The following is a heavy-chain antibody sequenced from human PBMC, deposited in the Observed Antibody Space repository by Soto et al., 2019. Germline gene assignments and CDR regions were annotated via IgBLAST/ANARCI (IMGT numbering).Heavy chain of an antibody. CDR3: ARLLRIQLWSIRRGHFDY. J-gene: IGHJ4*02. CDR2: IYYSGST. V-gene: IGHV4-39*01. D-gene: IGHD5-18*01. Sequence: QLQLQESGPGLVKPSETLSLTCTVSGGSISSSSYYWGWIRQPPGKGLEWIGSIYYSGSTYYNPSHKSRVTISVDTSKNQFSLKLSSVTAADTAVYYCARLLRIQLWSIRRGHFDYWGQGTLVTVSS. CDR1: GGSISSSSYY.